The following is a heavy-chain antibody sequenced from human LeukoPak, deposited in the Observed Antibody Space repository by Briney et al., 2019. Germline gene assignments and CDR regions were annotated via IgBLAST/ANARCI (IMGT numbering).Heavy chain of an antibody. J-gene: IGHJ4*02. CDR2: ISSSSYI. CDR1: GFTFSNYR. Sequence: SGGSLRLSCAASGFTFSNYRMNWVRQAPGKGLEWVSSISSSSYIYYADSVKGRFTISRDNAKNSLYLQMNSRRAEDTAVYYCARHWHGDDYWGQGTLVTVSS. D-gene: IGHD7-27*01. CDR3: ARHWHGDDY. V-gene: IGHV3-21*01.